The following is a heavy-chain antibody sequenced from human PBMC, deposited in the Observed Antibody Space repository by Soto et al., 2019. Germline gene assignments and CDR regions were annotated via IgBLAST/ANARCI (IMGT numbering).Heavy chain of an antibody. CDR1: EYTFTGYY. CDR2: INPNSGGT. V-gene: IGHV1-2*02. CDR3: ARDATGGGAPYYLDY. Sequence: ASVKVSCKASEYTFTGYYMHWVRQAPGQGLEWMGWINPNSGGTDYAQKFQGRVTMTRDASISTAYMELTSLRSDDTAVYYCARDATGGGAPYYLDYWGQGTLVTVSS. J-gene: IGHJ4*02. D-gene: IGHD1-26*01.